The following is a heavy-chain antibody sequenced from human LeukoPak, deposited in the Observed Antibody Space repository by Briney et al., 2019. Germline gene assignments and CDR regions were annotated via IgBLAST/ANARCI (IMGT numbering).Heavy chain of an antibody. CDR3: ARGDQYYYDSSGYPSENWFDP. CDR1: GGTFSSYA. J-gene: IGHJ5*02. V-gene: IGHV1-69*05. Sequence: ASVKVSCKASGGTFSSYAISWVRQAPGQGLGWMGRIIPIFGTANYAQKFQGRVTITTDESTSTAYMELSSLRSEDTAVYYCARGDQYYYDSSGYPSENWFDPWGQGTLVTVSS. D-gene: IGHD3-22*01. CDR2: IIPIFGTA.